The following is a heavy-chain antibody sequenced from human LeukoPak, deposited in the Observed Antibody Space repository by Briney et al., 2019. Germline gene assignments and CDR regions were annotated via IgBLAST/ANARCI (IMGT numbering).Heavy chain of an antibody. J-gene: IGHJ3*02. Sequence: GASVKVSCKVSGYTLTELSMHWVRQAPGKGLEWMGGFDPEDGETIYAQKFQGRVTMTEDTSTDTAYMELSSLRSEDTAVYYCAASMIVVVITTEVGWRPFDIWGQGTMVTVSS. CDR2: FDPEDGET. D-gene: IGHD3-22*01. CDR3: AASMIVVVITTEVGWRPFDI. V-gene: IGHV1-24*01. CDR1: GYTLTELS.